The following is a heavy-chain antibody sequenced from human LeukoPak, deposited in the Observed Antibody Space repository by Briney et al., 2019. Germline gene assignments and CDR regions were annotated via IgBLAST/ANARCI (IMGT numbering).Heavy chain of an antibody. J-gene: IGHJ4*02. CDR1: GFTFDDYA. Sequence: QPGGSLRLSCITSGFTFDDYAMHWVRQAPGKGLEWVSLISDDGRSTHYADSVKGRFTISRDNNKNSLHLQMNSLRTEDTALYYCAKDHVYGGADYWGQGTLVSVSS. D-gene: IGHD5/OR15-5a*01. CDR2: ISDDGRST. CDR3: AKDHVYGGADY. V-gene: IGHV3-43*02.